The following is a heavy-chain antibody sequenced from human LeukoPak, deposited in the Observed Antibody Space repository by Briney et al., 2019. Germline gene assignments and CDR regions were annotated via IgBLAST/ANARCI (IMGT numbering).Heavy chain of an antibody. J-gene: IGHJ6*04. CDR3: ARDEAYCYGSGSYWYGMDV. Sequence: SVKVSCKASGGTFSSYAISWVRQAPGQGLEWMGGIIPIFGTANYAQKFQGRVTITADESTSTAYMELSSLRSEDTAVYYCARDEAYCYGSGSYWYGMDVWGKGTTVTVSS. CDR2: IIPIFGTA. D-gene: IGHD3-10*01. V-gene: IGHV1-69*13. CDR1: GGTFSSYA.